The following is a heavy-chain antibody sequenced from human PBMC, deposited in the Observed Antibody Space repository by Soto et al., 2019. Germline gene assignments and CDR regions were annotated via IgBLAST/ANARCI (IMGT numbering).Heavy chain of an antibody. J-gene: IGHJ6*03. CDR3: AKEGPETYFDWVDLGRDYYYYMDV. D-gene: IGHD3-9*01. CDR2: ISGSGGST. Sequence: GGSLRLSCAASGFTFSSYAMSWVRQAPGKGLEWVSAISGSGGSTYYADSVKGRFTISRDNSKNTLYLQMNSLRAEDTAVYYCAKEGPETYFDWVDLGRDYYYYMDVWGKGTTVTVSS. V-gene: IGHV3-23*01. CDR1: GFTFSSYA.